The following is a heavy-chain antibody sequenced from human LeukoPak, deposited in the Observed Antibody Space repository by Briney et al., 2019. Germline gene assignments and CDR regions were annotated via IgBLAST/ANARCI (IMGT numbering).Heavy chain of an antibody. Sequence: ASVKVSCKVSGYTLTELSMHWVRQAPGKGLEWMGGFDPEDGETIYAQKFQGRVTMTEDTSTDTAYMELSSLRSEDTAVYYCATGFGRYDYVWGSYRPAGYYYMDVWGKGTTVTVSS. D-gene: IGHD3-16*02. J-gene: IGHJ6*03. V-gene: IGHV1-24*01. CDR3: ATGFGRYDYVWGSYRPAGYYYMDV. CDR1: GYTLTELS. CDR2: FDPEDGET.